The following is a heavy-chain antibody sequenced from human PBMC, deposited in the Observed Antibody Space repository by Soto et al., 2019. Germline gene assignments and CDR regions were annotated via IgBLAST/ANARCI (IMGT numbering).Heavy chain of an antibody. D-gene: IGHD3-9*01. CDR1: GFTVSSNY. V-gene: IGHV3-53*04. CDR2: IYSGGST. Sequence: EVQLVESGGGLVQPGGSLRLSCAASGFTVSSNYMSWVRQAPGKGLEWVSVIYSGGSTYYADSVKGRFTISRHNSKNTLYLQMNSLRAEDTAVYYCAIRTGTDYYYGMDVWGQGTTVTVSS. CDR3: AIRTGTDYYYGMDV. J-gene: IGHJ6*02.